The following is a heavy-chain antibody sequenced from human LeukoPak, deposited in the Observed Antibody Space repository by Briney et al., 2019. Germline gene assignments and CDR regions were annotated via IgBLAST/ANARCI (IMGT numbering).Heavy chain of an antibody. J-gene: IGHJ4*02. CDR1: GGSISSYY. Sequence: TSETLSLTCTVSGGSISSYYWSWIRQSPGKGLEWIGYVYFTGTTNYNPSLKSRVTISVDTSKNQFSLKLNSVTAADTAVYYCARTPGSGSYSYYFDSWGQGTLVTVSS. D-gene: IGHD1-26*01. V-gene: IGHV4-59*01. CDR2: VYFTGTT. CDR3: ARTPGSGSYSYYFDS.